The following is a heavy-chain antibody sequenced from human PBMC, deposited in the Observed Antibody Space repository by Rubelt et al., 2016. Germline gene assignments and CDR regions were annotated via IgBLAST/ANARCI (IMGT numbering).Heavy chain of an antibody. CDR2: ISGSGGST. J-gene: IGHJ4*02. CDR3: AKDAYGDYGGFDY. D-gene: IGHD4-17*01. Sequence: ATGKGLEWVSAISGSGGSTYYADSVKGRFTISRDNAKNSLYLQMNSLRAEDTALYYCAKDAYGDYGGFDYWGQGTLVTVSS. V-gene: IGHV3-23*01.